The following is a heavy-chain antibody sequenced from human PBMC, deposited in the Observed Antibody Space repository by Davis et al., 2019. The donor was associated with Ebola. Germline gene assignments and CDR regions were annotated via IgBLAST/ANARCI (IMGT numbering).Heavy chain of an antibody. V-gene: IGHV1-18*01. CDR2: ISAYNGNT. CDR1: GYTFTSYG. D-gene: IGHD6-13*01. Sequence: ASVKVSCKASGYTFTSYGISWVRQAPGQGLEWMGWISAYNGNTNYAQKLQGRVTMTTDPSTSTAYMELRSLRSDDTAVYYCARDLAGQYSSSWWGGYYYYYGMDVWGQGTTVTVSS. CDR3: ARDLAGQYSSSWWGGYYYYYGMDV. J-gene: IGHJ6*02.